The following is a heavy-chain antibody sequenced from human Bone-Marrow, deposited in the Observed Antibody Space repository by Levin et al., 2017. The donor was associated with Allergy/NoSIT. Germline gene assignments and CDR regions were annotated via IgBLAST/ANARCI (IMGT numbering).Heavy chain of an antibody. CDR3: ARSYGAYSSGWTHYDY. J-gene: IGHJ4*02. V-gene: IGHV3-53*01. Sequence: GESLKISCVASGFGVSGTYMSWVRQAPGKGLEWVSIINSGGDTYYADSVKGRFTISSDNSKNTLYLQMNSLIVDDTAVYYCARSYGAYSSGWTHYDYWGQGTLVTVS. CDR2: INSGGDT. CDR1: GFGVSGTY. D-gene: IGHD6-19*01.